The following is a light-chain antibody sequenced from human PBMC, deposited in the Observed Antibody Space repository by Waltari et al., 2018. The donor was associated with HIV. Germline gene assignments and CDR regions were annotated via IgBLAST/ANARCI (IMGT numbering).Light chain of an antibody. CDR3: QVWISPNDQLNWV. J-gene: IGLJ3*02. V-gene: IGLV3-21*02. CDR1: NLARNS. CDR2: DGR. Sequence: SYVLTQPPSASVAPGQTATIPCRRHNLARNSVPWYQQMPVHAPVLVVYDGRDRPSGIPERISGSSSGNTATVTISRVEAGDEADYYCQVWISPNDQLNWVFGGGTKLTVL.